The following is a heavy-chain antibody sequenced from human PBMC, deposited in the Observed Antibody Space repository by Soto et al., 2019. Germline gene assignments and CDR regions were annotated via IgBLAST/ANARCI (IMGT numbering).Heavy chain of an antibody. Sequence: GGSMRLSCAASGLTLSSYGMHGVRQAPGKGLERVAVIWYDGSNKYYAGSVKGRFTISRNNSKNTLYLQMNSLRAEDTAVYYCARVRDYSTVLAYWGHGTLVTVSS. D-gene: IGHD4-4*01. CDR2: IWYDGSNK. CDR1: GLTLSSYG. V-gene: IGHV3-33*01. J-gene: IGHJ4*01. CDR3: ARVRDYSTVLAY.